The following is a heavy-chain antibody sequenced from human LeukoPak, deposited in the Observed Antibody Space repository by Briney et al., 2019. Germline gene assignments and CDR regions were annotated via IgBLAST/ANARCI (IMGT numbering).Heavy chain of an antibody. J-gene: IGHJ4*02. V-gene: IGHV3-33*01. CDR3: ARGFGGLYDSSGYYYFDY. CDR1: GFTFSSYG. CDR2: IWYDGSNT. Sequence: GGSLRLSCAASGFTFSSYGMHWVRQAPGKGLEWVAVIWYDGSNTYYAASVKGRFTISRDNSKNTLYVQMNSLRAEDTAVYYCARGFGGLYDSSGYYYFDYWGQGTLITVSS. D-gene: IGHD3-22*01.